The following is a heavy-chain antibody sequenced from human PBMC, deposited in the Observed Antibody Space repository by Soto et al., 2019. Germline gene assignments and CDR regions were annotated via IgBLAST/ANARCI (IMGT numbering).Heavy chain of an antibody. CDR2: ISYDGSNK. CDR3: ATRSSGWYFDY. D-gene: IGHD6-19*01. Sequence: GGSLRLSCAASGFNFSSYAMHWVRQAPGKGLEWVAVISYDGSNKYYADSVKGRFTISRDNSKNTLYLQMNSLRAEDTAAYYCATRSSGWYFDYWGQGTLVTVSS. CDR1: GFNFSSYA. J-gene: IGHJ4*02. V-gene: IGHV3-30-3*01.